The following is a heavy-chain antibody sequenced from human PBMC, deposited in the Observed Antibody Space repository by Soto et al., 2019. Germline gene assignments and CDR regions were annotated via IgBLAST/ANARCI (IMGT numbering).Heavy chain of an antibody. J-gene: IGHJ3*02. CDR2: INHSGST. D-gene: IGHD4-17*01. CDR3: VRIPGGRLRWRTAFDI. Sequence: QVQLQQWGAGLLKPSETLSLTCAVYGGSFSGYYWSWIRQPPGKGLEWIGEINHSGSTNYNPSLKSRVTISVDTSKNQFSLKLSSVTAADTAAYYCVRIPGGRLRWRTAFDIWGQGTMVTVSS. CDR1: GGSFSGYY. V-gene: IGHV4-34*01.